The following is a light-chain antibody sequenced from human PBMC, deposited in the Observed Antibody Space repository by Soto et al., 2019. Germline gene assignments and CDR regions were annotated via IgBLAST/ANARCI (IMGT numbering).Light chain of an antibody. Sequence: IQLTQSPSSLSASVGDRVTITCRASQAIINYLAWYQQKPGKAPQLLIYGASTLQSGVPSRFSGSGSGTHFTLTISRLEPEDFAVYFCQQSGSSPLTFGGGTKVDI. J-gene: IGKJ4*01. V-gene: IGKV1-9*01. CDR2: GAS. CDR3: QQSGSSPLT. CDR1: QAIINY.